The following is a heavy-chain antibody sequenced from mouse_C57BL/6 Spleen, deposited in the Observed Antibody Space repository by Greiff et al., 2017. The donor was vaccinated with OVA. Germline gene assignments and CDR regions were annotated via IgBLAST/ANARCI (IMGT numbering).Heavy chain of an antibody. J-gene: IGHJ1*03. V-gene: IGHV1-74*01. CDR1: GYTFTSYW. Sequence: QVQLQQPGAELVKPGASVKVSCKASGYTFTSYWMHWVKQRPGQGLEWIGRIHPSDSATNYNQKFKGKATLTVDKSSSTAYLQLSSLKSEDSAVYYCAKDVYFDVWGTGTTVTVSS. CDR2: IHPSDSAT. CDR3: AKDVYFDV.